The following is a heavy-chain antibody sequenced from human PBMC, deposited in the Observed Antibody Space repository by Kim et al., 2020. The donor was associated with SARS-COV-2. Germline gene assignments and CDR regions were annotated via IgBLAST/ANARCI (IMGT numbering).Heavy chain of an antibody. D-gene: IGHD3-22*01. CDR2: INHSGST. CDR1: GGSFSGYY. CDR3: ARGSGSGYYYDY. V-gene: IGHV4-34*01. Sequence: SETLSLTCAVYGGSFSGYYWSWIRQPPGKGLEWIGEINHSGSTNYNPSLKSRVTISVDTSKNQFSLKLSSVTAADTAVYYCARGSGSGYYYDYWGQGTLVTVSS. J-gene: IGHJ4*02.